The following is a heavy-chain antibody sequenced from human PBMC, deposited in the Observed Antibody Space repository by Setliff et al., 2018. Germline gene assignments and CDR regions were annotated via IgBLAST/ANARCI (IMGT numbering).Heavy chain of an antibody. CDR1: GYTFTSYD. D-gene: IGHD3-10*01. Sequence: ASVKVSCKASGYTFTSYDINWVRQATGQGLEWMGWTNPNSGNTGYAQKFQGRVTITADESTSTAYMELSSLRSEDTAVYYCARGIEPLLPVPDYWGQGTLVTVSS. J-gene: IGHJ4*02. CDR2: TNPNSGNT. V-gene: IGHV1-8*01. CDR3: ARGIEPLLPVPDY.